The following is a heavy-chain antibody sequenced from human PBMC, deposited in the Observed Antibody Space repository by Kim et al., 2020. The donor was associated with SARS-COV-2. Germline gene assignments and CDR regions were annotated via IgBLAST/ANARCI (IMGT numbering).Heavy chain of an antibody. Sequence: ASVKVSCKASGYTFSDYYIHWVRQAPGQGLEWMGWINPKSGGPNYARKFQGRVTMTRDTSINTTYMELTRLKYDDTAVYYCARERPHISAAGNKKINWFDPWGQGTLVTVTS. J-gene: IGHJ5*02. CDR2: INPKSGGP. V-gene: IGHV1-2*02. CDR3: ARERPHISAAGNKKINWFDP. D-gene: IGHD6-13*01. CDR1: GYTFSDYY.